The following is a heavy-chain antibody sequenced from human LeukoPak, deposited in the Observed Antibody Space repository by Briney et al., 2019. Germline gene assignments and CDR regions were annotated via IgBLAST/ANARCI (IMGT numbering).Heavy chain of an antibody. CDR3: ARGRVRGGNYFDY. J-gene: IGHJ4*02. V-gene: IGHV3-30-3*01. Sequence: PGRYLRLYCAASGFTFSSYAMHWVRPAPGKGLEWVAVISYDGSNKYYADSVKGRFTISRDNSKNTLYLQMNSLRAEDTAVYYCARGRVRGGNYFDYWGQGTLVTVSS. CDR2: ISYDGSNK. D-gene: IGHD3-16*01. CDR1: GFTFSSYA.